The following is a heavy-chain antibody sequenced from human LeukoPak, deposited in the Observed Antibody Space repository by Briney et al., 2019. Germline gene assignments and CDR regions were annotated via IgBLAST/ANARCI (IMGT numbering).Heavy chain of an antibody. D-gene: IGHD6-13*01. Sequence: GGSLRLSCAASGFTFSDYYMSWIRQAPGKGLEWVSYISSSGRTIYYADSVKGRFTISRDNAKNSLFLQMNSLRAEGTAVYYCARRDSSSWYGVDYWGQGTLVTVSS. CDR2: ISSSGRTI. J-gene: IGHJ4*02. V-gene: IGHV3-11*01. CDR1: GFTFSDYY. CDR3: ARRDSSSWYGVDY.